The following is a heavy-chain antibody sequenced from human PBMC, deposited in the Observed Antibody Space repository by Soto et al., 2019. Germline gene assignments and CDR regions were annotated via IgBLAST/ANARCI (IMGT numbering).Heavy chain of an antibody. D-gene: IGHD6-19*01. J-gene: IGHJ4*02. CDR2: INPNSGGT. V-gene: IGHV1-2*02. CDR3: ARAVAGKTNFDY. CDR1: GYTFTGYY. Sequence: QVQLVQSGAEVKKPGASVKVSCKASGYTFTGYYMHWVRQAPGQGLEWMGWINPNSGGTNYAQKSKGGVTMTRDTSISTAYMELSRLRSDDTAVYYCARAVAGKTNFDYWGQGTLVTVSS.